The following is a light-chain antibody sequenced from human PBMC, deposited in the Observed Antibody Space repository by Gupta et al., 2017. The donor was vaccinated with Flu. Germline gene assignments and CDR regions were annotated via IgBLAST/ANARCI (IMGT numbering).Light chain of an antibody. CDR2: GAS. J-gene: IGKJ1*01. CDR3: QQYADSPPWT. Sequence: EIVLTPSPGTLSLSPGETAALSCRASQSVLSSFLAWYQVKPGQAPRLLIYGASSRATGVSDWCSGSGSLTDFTLTIARREPEDSAVYYCQQYADSPPWTFGQGTKVDIK. V-gene: IGKV3-20*01. CDR1: QSVLSSF.